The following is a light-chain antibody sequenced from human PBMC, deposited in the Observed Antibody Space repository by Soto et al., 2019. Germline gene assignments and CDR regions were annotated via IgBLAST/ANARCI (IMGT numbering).Light chain of an antibody. CDR3: QNYNSAPWT. Sequence: DIQMTQSPSTLSGSVGDRVTITCRVSRDITDYLAWYQQKPGQVPKLRIYAASTLQSGVPSRFTASGSGTDFTLTITGLQPEDFATYYCQNYNSAPWTFGQGTKVDIK. J-gene: IGKJ1*01. CDR1: RDITDY. CDR2: AAS. V-gene: IGKV1-27*01.